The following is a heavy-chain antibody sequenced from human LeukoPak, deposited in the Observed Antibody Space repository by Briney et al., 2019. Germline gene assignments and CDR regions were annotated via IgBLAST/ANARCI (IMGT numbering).Heavy chain of an antibody. D-gene: IGHD6-19*01. Sequence: SETLSLTCTVSGGSISDYFWSWIRQPPGKGLEWIGYIYYSGGGTNYNPSLKSRVTISGDTSKRQFSLKVSSVTAADTAVYYCAREVAGTLNFDYWGQGTLVTVSS. CDR3: AREVAGTLNFDY. CDR2: IYYSGGGT. CDR1: GGSISDYF. J-gene: IGHJ4*02. V-gene: IGHV4-59*01.